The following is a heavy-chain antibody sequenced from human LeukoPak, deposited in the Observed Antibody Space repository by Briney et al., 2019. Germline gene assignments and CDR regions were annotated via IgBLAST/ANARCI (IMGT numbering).Heavy chain of an antibody. V-gene: IGHV3-30*02. J-gene: IGHJ4*02. CDR3: AKSARRYCSGGSCYYFDY. Sequence: PGGSLRLSCAASGFTFSSYGMHWVRQAPGKGPEWVAFIRYNGSNKYYADSVKGRFTISRDNSKNTLYLQMNSLRAEDTAVYYCAKSARRYCSGGSCYYFDYWGQGTLVTVSS. D-gene: IGHD2-15*01. CDR1: GFTFSSYG. CDR2: IRYNGSNK.